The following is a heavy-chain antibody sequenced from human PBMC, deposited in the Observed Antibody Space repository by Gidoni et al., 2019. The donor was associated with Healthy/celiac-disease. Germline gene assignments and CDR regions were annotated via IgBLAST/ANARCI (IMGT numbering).Heavy chain of an antibody. J-gene: IGHJ4*02. D-gene: IGHD5-12*01. CDR3: TRARGKYSGYEFQVVDY. V-gene: IGHV3-49*04. Sequence: EVQLVESGGGLVQPGRSLRLSCTASGFTFGDYAMSWVRQAPGKGLEWVGFIRSKAYGGTTEYAASVKGRFTISRDDSKSIAYLQMNSLKTEDTAVYYCTRARGKYSGYEFQVVDYWGQGTLVTVSS. CDR2: IRSKAYGGTT. CDR1: GFTFGDYA.